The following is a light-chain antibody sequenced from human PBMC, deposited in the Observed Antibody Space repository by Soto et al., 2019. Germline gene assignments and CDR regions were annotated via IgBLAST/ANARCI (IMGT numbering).Light chain of an antibody. J-gene: IGKJ5*01. CDR3: QQYNSWPPIT. V-gene: IGKV3-15*01. CDR2: GAS. Sequence: EIVMTQSPATLSVSPGERATLSCRASQSVSSNLAWYQQKPGQAPRLLIYGASTRATGIPARFSGSGSGTEFTLTISSLQSEDFALYYCQQYNSWPPITFGQGTRLEI. CDR1: QSVSSN.